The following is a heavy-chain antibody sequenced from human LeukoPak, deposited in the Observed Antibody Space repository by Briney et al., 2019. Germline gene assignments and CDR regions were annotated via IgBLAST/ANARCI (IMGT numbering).Heavy chain of an antibody. D-gene: IGHD5-18*01. CDR3: ARHSGYSYGEWPSYGMDV. CDR1: GYTFTSYG. CDR2: ISAYNGNT. V-gene: IGHV1-18*01. Sequence: ASVKVSCKASGYTFTSYGISWVRQAPGQGLEWMGWISAYNGNTNYAQKLQGRVTMTTDTSTSTAYMELRSLRSDDTAVYYCARHSGYSYGEWPSYGMDVWGQGTTVTVSS. J-gene: IGHJ6*02.